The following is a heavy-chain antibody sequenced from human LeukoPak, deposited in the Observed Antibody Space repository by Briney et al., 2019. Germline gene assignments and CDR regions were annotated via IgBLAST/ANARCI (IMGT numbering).Heavy chain of an antibody. Sequence: GGSLRLSCAASGFTFSSYWMSWVRQAPGKGLEWVANIKQDGSEKYYVDSVKGRFTISRDNAKNSLYLQMNSLRAEDTAVYYCAREIVGYDFWSGYGYYYYYYYMDVWGKGATVTVSS. V-gene: IGHV3-7*01. J-gene: IGHJ6*03. CDR1: GFTFSSYW. D-gene: IGHD3-3*01. CDR3: AREIVGYDFWSGYGYYYYYYYMDV. CDR2: IKQDGSEK.